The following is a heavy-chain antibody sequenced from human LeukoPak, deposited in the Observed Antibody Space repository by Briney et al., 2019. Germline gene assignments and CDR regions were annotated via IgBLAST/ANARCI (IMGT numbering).Heavy chain of an antibody. J-gene: IGHJ4*02. CDR2: IKQDGSEK. CDR1: GFTFSSYW. CDR3: ARDRCSSTSCYTHYFDY. Sequence: GGSLRLSCAASGFTFSSYWMSWVRQAPGKGLEWVANIKQDGSEKYYVDSVKGRFTISRDNAKNSLYLQMNSLRAEDTAVYYCARDRCSSTSCYTHYFDYWGQGTLVTVSS. V-gene: IGHV3-7*01. D-gene: IGHD2-2*02.